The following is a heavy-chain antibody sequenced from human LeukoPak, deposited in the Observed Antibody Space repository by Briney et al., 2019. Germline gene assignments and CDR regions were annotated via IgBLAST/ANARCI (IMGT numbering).Heavy chain of an antibody. CDR2: IRYDGSNK. CDR3: AKVVVAAFDP. J-gene: IGHJ5*02. CDR1: GFTFSSYG. V-gene: IGHV3-30*02. D-gene: IGHD2-15*01. Sequence: AGGSLRLSCAASGFTFSSYGMHWVRQAPGKGLEWVAFIRYDGSNKYYADSVKGRFTISRDNSKNTLYLQMNSLRAEDTAVYYCAKVVVAAFDPWGQGTLVTVSS.